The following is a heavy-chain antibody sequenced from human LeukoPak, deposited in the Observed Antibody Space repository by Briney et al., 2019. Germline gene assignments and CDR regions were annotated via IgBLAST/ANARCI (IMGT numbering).Heavy chain of an antibody. J-gene: IGHJ5*02. D-gene: IGHD2-15*01. Sequence: SVKVSCKASGGTFSSYAISWVPQAPGQGLEWMGRIIPILGIANYAQKFQGRVTITADKSTSTAYMELSSLRSEDTAVYYCARGYCSGGSCYPGRFDPWAREPWSPSPQ. V-gene: IGHV1-69*04. CDR1: GGTFSSYA. CDR3: ARGYCSGGSCYPGRFDP. CDR2: IIPILGIA.